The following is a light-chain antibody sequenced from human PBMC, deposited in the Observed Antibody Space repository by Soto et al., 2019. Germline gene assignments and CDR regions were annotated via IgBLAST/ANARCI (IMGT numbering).Light chain of an antibody. V-gene: IGLV2-23*01. CDR2: EGS. CDR3: CLYAGSSTYV. CDR1: SSDVGTYKL. Sequence: QSVLTQPASVSGSPGQSISISFTGTSSDVGTYKLVSWYQQYPGKAPKLMIHEGSKRPSGVSNRFSGSKSGNTASLTISGLEAEDEADYYCCLYAGSSTYVFGTGTKLTVL. J-gene: IGLJ1*01.